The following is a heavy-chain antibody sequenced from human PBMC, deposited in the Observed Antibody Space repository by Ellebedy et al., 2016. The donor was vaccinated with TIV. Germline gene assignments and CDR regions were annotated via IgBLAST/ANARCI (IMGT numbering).Heavy chain of an antibody. CDR2: ISYDGKNQ. CDR3: AKLDSYDVLTGEDY. J-gene: IGHJ4*02. D-gene: IGHD3-9*01. CDR1: GFTVSSVY. V-gene: IGHV3-30*18. Sequence: GESLKISCAASGFTVSSVYVSWVRQAPGKGLEWLTRISYDGKNQYYEDSVKGRFSISRDNSKHTLYLQMNSLRADDSAVFYCAKLDSYDVLTGEDYWGQGTLVTVSS.